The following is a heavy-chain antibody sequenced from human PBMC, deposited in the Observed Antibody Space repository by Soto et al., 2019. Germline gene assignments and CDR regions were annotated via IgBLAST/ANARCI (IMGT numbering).Heavy chain of an antibody. D-gene: IGHD1-26*01. Sequence: QVQLVQSGAEVKKPGASVKVSCKAFEYTFTSYPMHWVRQTPGQRLEWMGRINTGTGNTKYSQRFQGRVSITRDTSANTAYMELSSLRSEDTAVYYCAREDYSDHDYSGQGTLVTVSS. CDR2: INTGTGNT. CDR1: EYTFTSYP. V-gene: IGHV1-3*04. J-gene: IGHJ4*02. CDR3: AREDYSDHDY.